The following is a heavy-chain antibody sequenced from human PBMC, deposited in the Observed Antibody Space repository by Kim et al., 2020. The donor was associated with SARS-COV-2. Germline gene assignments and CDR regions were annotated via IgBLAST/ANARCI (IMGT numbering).Heavy chain of an antibody. V-gene: IGHV4-59*01. J-gene: IGHJ4*02. D-gene: IGHD5-18*01. Sequence: KSRVTISVDTSKNQFSLKRSAVTAADTAVYYCARETRRQYSYGYEDFDYWGQGTLVTVSS. CDR3: ARETRRQYSYGYEDFDY.